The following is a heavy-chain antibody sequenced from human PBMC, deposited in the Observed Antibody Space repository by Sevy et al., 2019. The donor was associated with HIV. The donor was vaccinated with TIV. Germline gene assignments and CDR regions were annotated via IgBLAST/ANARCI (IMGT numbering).Heavy chain of an antibody. J-gene: IGHJ4*02. CDR2: SSYDGGNI. V-gene: IGHV3-30-3*01. D-gene: IGHD4-17*01. CDR1: GFILGYYA. CDR3: ARDFYEFGDPRGLDY. Sequence: GGSLRLSCTASGFILGYYAMHWVRQAPGNGLEWVAVSSYDGGNIYYADSVQGRFTVSRDNSKNTLYLQMNSLRPEDTAMYYCARDFYEFGDPRGLDYWGQGVLVTVSS.